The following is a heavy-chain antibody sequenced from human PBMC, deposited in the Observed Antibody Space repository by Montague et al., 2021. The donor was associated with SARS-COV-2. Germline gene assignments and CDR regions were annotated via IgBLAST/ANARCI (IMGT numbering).Heavy chain of an antibody. CDR2: VLYNKGT. Sequence: SETLSLTCTRSGGGINDYNGSGNRQTPVNGLECVGDVLYNKGTNFNPSLKSRVAISVDTSKNQFSLRLTSVTAADTAFYYCVRHPHHDGLNGPPDFWDQGTLVTVSS. V-gene: IGHV4-59*08. CDR3: VRHPHHDGLNGPPDF. J-gene: IGHJ4*02. D-gene: IGHD3-9*01. CDR1: GGGINDYN.